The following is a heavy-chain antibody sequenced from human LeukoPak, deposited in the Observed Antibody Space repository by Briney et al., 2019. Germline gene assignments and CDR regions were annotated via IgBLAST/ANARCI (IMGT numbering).Heavy chain of an antibody. J-gene: IGHJ5*02. Sequence: PSETLSLTCTVSGGSISSYYWSWIRQPAGKGLEWIGLIYTSGSTNYNPSLKSRVTMSVDTSKNQFSLKLSSVTAADTAVYYCARLLRVGYCSTTTCNWFDPWGQGTLVTVSS. CDR1: GGSISSYY. CDR2: IYTSGST. D-gene: IGHD2-2*03. CDR3: ARLLRVGYCSTTTCNWFDP. V-gene: IGHV4-4*07.